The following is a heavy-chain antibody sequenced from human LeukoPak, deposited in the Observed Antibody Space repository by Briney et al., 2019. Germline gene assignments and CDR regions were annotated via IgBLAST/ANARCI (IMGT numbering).Heavy chain of an antibody. D-gene: IGHD3-22*01. V-gene: IGHV4-38-2*02. CDR2: IYHSGST. CDR3: ARIRLYEFDIDSSGYYDP. Sequence: SETLSLTCTVSGYSISSGYYWGWIRQPPGKGLEWIGSIYHSGSTYYNLSLKSRVTISVDTSKNQFSLKLSSVTAADTAVYYCARIRLYEFDIDSSGYYDPWGQGTLVTVSS. CDR1: GYSISSGYY. J-gene: IGHJ5*02.